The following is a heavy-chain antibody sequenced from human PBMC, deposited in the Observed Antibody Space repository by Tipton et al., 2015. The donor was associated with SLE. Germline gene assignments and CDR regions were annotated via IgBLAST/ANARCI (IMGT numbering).Heavy chain of an antibody. CDR3: VDVDRC. Sequence: SLRLSCAVSGFTFSTYWMYWVRQAPGKGLVWVSRIDSDGSTTTYADSVKGRFTISRDNAKNTLFLQMDSLRAEDTAVYHCVDVDRCWGQGTLVTVSS. V-gene: IGHV3-74*01. D-gene: IGHD3-22*01. CDR2: IDSDGSTT. CDR1: GFTFSTYW. J-gene: IGHJ1*01.